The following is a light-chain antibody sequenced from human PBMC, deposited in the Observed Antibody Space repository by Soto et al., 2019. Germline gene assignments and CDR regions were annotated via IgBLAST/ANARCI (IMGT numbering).Light chain of an antibody. Sequence: QSALTQPRSVSRSPGQSVTISCPGTSSDVGGYNYVSWYQQHPGKAPKLMIYDVSKRPSGVPDRFSGSKSGNTASLTISGLQAEDEADYYCCSYAGSYTFVVFGGGTKVTVL. J-gene: IGLJ2*01. CDR2: DVS. CDR3: CSYAGSYTFVV. CDR1: SSDVGGYNY. V-gene: IGLV2-11*01.